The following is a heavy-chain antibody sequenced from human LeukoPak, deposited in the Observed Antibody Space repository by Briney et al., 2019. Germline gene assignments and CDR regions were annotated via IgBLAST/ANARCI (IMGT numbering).Heavy chain of an antibody. CDR1: GGSISSGGYY. J-gene: IGHJ4*02. V-gene: IGHV4-31*03. Sequence: SETLSLTCTVSGGSISSGGYYWSWIRQHPGKGLEWIGYIYYSGSTYYNPSLKSRVTISVDTSKNQFSLKLSSVTAADTAVYYCARVTVTTWINDYWGQGTLVTVSS. CDR3: ARVTVTTWINDY. CDR2: IYYSGST. D-gene: IGHD4-17*01.